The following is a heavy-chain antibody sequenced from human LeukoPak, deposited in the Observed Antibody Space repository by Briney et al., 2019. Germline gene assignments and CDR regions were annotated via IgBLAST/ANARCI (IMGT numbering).Heavy chain of an antibody. V-gene: IGHV3-74*01. D-gene: IGHD5-12*01. J-gene: IGHJ4*02. CDR3: ARVKAGYSGYEPVDY. CDR2: INSDGSST. CDR1: GFTFSSYW. Sequence: GGSLRPSCAASGFTFSSYWRHWVRQAPGKGLVWVSGINSDGSSTTYADSVKGRFTISRDHAKNTLYLQMNSLRAEDTAVYYCARVKAGYSGYEPVDYWGQGTLVTVSS.